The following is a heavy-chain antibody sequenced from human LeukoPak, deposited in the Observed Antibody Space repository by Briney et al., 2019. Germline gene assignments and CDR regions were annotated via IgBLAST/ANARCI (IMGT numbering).Heavy chain of an antibody. D-gene: IGHD1-20*01. J-gene: IGHJ3*02. CDR1: GYTLTSYF. V-gene: IGHV1-46*01. Sequence: GASVNVSCKAYGYTLTSYFMHWVRQAPGQGLEWMGIINPSGGDTSYAQKLQGRVTMTTDTSTSTVYMELSSLRSEDTAVYYCARENPPLYKWTAETGAFDIWGQGTMVTVSS. CDR3: ARENPPLYKWTAETGAFDI. CDR2: INPSGGDT.